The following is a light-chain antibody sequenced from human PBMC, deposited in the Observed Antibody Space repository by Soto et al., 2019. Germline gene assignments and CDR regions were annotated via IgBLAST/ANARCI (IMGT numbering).Light chain of an antibody. J-gene: IGKJ4*01. CDR3: QHSYITTS. CDR2: SAS. V-gene: IGKV1-39*01. CDR1: QGISTY. Sequence: DIQMTQSPSSLSASVGDRVTITCRASQGISTYLSWYQQEPGKAPKLLIYSASSLQNQVPSRFSGSGSGTDFTLTISSLQPEDVATYHCQHSYITTSFGGRTKVEIK.